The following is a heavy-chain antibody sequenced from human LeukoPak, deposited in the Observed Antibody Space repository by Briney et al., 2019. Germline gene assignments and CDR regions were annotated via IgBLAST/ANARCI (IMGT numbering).Heavy chain of an antibody. CDR1: GYTFTSSW. Sequence: GESLKISCKGSGYTFTSSWIGWVRQMPGKGLEWMGIICPGDSDTRYSPSFQGQVTISADKSISTAYLQWSSLKASDTAMYYCATRTHVRSSWFTFDIWGQGTMVTVSS. V-gene: IGHV5-51*01. D-gene: IGHD1-14*01. J-gene: IGHJ3*02. CDR3: ATRTHVRSSWFTFDI. CDR2: ICPGDSDT.